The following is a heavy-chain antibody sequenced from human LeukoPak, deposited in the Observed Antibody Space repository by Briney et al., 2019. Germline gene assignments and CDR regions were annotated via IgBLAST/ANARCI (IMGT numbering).Heavy chain of an antibody. CDR1: GGSISSGSYY. CDR3: ARGIGGGWYSSPFDY. J-gene: IGHJ4*02. CDR2: MYTSGST. D-gene: IGHD6-19*01. V-gene: IGHV4-61*02. Sequence: SETLSLTRTVSGGSISSGSYYWSWIRQPAGKGLEGIGRMYTSGSTNYNPSLKSRVTISVDTSKNQFSLKLSSVTGADTAVYYCARGIGGGWYSSPFDYCGQGTLVTVSS.